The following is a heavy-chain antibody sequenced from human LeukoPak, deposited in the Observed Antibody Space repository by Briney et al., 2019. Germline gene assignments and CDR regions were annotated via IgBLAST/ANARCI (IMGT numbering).Heavy chain of an antibody. CDR3: TRRVISSRSDYFDV. Sequence: WASVKVSCKASGYTFTSYYMHWVRQAPGQGLEWMGGIIPIFGPPDYALTFKGRVTITANKSTDTVYMELSSLKLEDTAIYYCTRRVISSRSDYFDVWGQGTLVTVSS. D-gene: IGHD3-10*01. CDR1: GYTFTSYY. CDR2: IIPIFGPP. J-gene: IGHJ4*02. V-gene: IGHV1-46*01.